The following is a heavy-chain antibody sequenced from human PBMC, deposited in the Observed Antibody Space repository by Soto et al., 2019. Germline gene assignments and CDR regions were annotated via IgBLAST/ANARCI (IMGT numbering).Heavy chain of an antibody. CDR1: GGSFSGYY. V-gene: IGHV4-34*01. Sequence: QVQLQQWGAGLLKPSETLSLTCAVYGGSFSGYYWSWIRQPPGKGLEWIGEINHSGSTNYNPSLKSRVTTSADTSKNHFSLKLSSVTAADTAVYYCAGYQDIVVVVARRFDSWGQGTLVTVSS. D-gene: IGHD2-15*01. J-gene: IGHJ4*02. CDR2: INHSGST. CDR3: AGYQDIVVVVARRFDS.